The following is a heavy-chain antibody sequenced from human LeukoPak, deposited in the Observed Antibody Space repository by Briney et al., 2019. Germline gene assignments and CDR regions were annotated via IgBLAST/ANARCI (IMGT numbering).Heavy chain of an antibody. V-gene: IGHV3-30-3*01. J-gene: IGHJ4*02. CDR3: AREPIGYFDY. Sequence: PGGSLRLSCAASGFTFRNYVIHWVRQAPGKGLEWVAVTSSDLNVKLYADSVKGRFTISRDNSRSTLYLQMNSLRPEDTAIYYCAREPIGYFDYCGQGTLVTVSS. CDR1: GFTFRNYV. CDR2: TSSDLNVK. D-gene: IGHD3-16*01.